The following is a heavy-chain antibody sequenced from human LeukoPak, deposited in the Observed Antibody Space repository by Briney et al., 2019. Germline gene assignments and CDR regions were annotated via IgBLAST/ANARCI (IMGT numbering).Heavy chain of an antibody. V-gene: IGHV1-69*13. D-gene: IGHD2-2*01. J-gene: IGHJ5*02. CDR3: ARVVTPRYCSSTSCYWKGWFDP. Sequence: SVKVSCKASGGTLSRYAISWVRQAPGQGLEWMGGIIASFGTANYAQKFQGRVTISADESSGTAYMELSSLRSEDTAVYYCARVVTPRYCSSTSCYWKGWFDPWGQGTLATVSS. CDR1: GGTLSRYA. CDR2: IIASFGTA.